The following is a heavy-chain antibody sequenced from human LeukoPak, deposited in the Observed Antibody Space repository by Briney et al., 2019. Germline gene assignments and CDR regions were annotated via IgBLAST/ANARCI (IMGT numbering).Heavy chain of an antibody. J-gene: IGHJ3*02. Sequence: SETLSLTCTVSGGSISSDYWSWVRQPPGKGLEWIGYIYYSGSTNYNPSLKSRLTISLDTSKRQFSLKLSSVTAADTAVYYCVAYGGFRAFDIWGQGAMVAVS. CDR3: VAYGGFRAFDI. CDR1: GGSISSDY. D-gene: IGHD4-23*01. V-gene: IGHV4-59*08. CDR2: IYYSGST.